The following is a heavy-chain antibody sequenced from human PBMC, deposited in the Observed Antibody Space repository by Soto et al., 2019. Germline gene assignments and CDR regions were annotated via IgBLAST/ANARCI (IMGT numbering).Heavy chain of an antibody. J-gene: IGHJ4*02. V-gene: IGHV3-30*18. CDR3: AKDEAGS. D-gene: IGHD6-25*01. CDR2: ISYDGSNK. CDR1: GFTFSSYG. Sequence: QVQLVESGGGVVQPGRSLRLSCAASGFTFSSYGMHWVRQAPGKGLEWVAVISYDGSNKYYADSVKGRFTISRDNSKNTLYLQMNSLRAEDTAVYYCAKDEAGSWGQGTLVTVSS.